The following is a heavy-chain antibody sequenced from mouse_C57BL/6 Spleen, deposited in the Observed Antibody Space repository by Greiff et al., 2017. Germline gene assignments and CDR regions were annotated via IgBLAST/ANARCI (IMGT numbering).Heavy chain of an antibody. J-gene: IGHJ4*01. D-gene: IGHD1-1*01. CDR3: TREGGSYAMDY. V-gene: IGHV5-9-1*02. CDR1: GFTFSSYA. Sequence: EVQLVESGEGLVKPGGSLKLSCAASGFTFSSYAMSWVRQTPEKRLAWVAYISSGGDYIYYADTVKGRFTISRDNARNTLYLQMSSRKSEDTAMYYCTREGGSYAMDYWGQGTSVTVSS. CDR2: ISSGGDYI.